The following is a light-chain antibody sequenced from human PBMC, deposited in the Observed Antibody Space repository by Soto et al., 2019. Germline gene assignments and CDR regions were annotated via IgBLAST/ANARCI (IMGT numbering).Light chain of an antibody. V-gene: IGLV2-8*01. Sequence: QSALTHPPSASGSPGQSVTNSCTGTSSDVGGYNYVSWYQQHPGKAPKLMIYEVSKRPSGVPDRFSGSKSGNTASLTVSGLQAEDEADYYCSSYAGSNNLVFGGGTKVTVL. CDR1: SSDVGGYNY. J-gene: IGLJ2*01. CDR3: SSYAGSNNLV. CDR2: EVS.